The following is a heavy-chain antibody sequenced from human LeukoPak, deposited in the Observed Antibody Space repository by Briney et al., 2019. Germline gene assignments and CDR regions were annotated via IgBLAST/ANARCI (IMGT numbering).Heavy chain of an antibody. CDR1: GFTFSSYS. V-gene: IGHV3-48*01. D-gene: IGHD2-15*01. CDR3: ARAPLLDIVVVVAATLYYYGIGV. J-gene: IGHJ6*02. Sequence: GGSLRLSCAASGFTFSSYSMNWVRQAPGKGLEWVSYISSSSSTIYYADSVKGRFTISRDNAKNSLYLQMNSLRAEDTAVYYCARAPLLDIVVVVAATLYYYGIGVWGQGTTVTVSS. CDR2: ISSSSSTI.